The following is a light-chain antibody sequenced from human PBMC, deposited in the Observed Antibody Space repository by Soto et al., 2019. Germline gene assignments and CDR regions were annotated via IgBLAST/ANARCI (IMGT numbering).Light chain of an antibody. CDR1: GSDIATFNY. CDR3: NSYSSTSVYV. CDR2: QVT. V-gene: IGLV2-14*01. J-gene: IGLJ6*01. Sequence: QSALAQPASMSGSPGQSITISCTGSGSDIATFNYVSWYQQYPGKAPKLLIYQVTSRASGVSHRFSGSKSGNTAALTISGLQPEDEAEYYCNSYSSTSVYVFGTGTQLTVL.